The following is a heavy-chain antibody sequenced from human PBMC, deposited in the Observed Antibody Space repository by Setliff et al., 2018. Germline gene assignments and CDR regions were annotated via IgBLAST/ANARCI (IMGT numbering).Heavy chain of an antibody. J-gene: IGHJ4*02. CDR1: GYSISSGHY. Sequence: TSETLSLPCTVSGYSISSGHYWGWVRQPPGKGLEWIGSISHSGSTYYNPSLRSRVTISLDTSKTQFSPKLTSVTAADTAVYYCAGGRRYDYGWDFDYWGQGTLVTVSS. V-gene: IGHV4-38-2*02. D-gene: IGHD4-17*01. CDR2: ISHSGST. CDR3: AGGRRYDYGWDFDY.